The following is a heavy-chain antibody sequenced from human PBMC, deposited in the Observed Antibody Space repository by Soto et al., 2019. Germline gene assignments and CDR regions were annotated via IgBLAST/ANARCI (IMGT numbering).Heavy chain of an antibody. CDR2: INPSGGST. CDR1: GYTFTSYY. Sequence: ASVKVSCKASGYTFTSYYMHWVRQAPGQGLEWMGIINPSGGSTSYAQKFQGRVTMTRDTSTSTVYIELSSLRSEDTAVYYCARESDKAAAGRSYYYYGMDVWGQGTTVTVSS. J-gene: IGHJ6*02. D-gene: IGHD6-13*01. V-gene: IGHV1-46*01. CDR3: ARESDKAAAGRSYYYYGMDV.